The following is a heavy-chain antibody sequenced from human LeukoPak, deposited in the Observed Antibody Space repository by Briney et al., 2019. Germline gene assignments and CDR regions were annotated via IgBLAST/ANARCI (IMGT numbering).Heavy chain of an antibody. CDR3: ARVGPWCFDL. J-gene: IGHJ2*01. CDR2: INHSGST. Sequence: SETLSLTCAVYGGSFSGYYWSWIRPPPGKGLEWIGEINHSGSTNYNPSLKSRVSISVDTSKKQFSLKLSSVTAADTAVYYCARVGPWCFDLWGRGTLVTVSS. CDR1: GGSFSGYY. V-gene: IGHV4-34*01.